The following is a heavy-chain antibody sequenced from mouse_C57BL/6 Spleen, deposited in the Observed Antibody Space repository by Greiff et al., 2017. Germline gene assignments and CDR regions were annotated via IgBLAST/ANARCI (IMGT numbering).Heavy chain of an antibody. CDR3: ARGIYYYGSSYDYFDY. V-gene: IGHV1-52*01. J-gene: IGHJ2*01. CDR1: GYTFTSYW. CDR2: IDPSDSVT. D-gene: IGHD1-1*01. Sequence: QVQLQQPGAELVRPGSSVKLSCKASGYTFTSYWMHWVKQRPIQGLEWIGNIDPSDSVTHYNQKFKDKATLTVDKSSSTAYMQLSSLTSEDSAVYYCARGIYYYGSSYDYFDYWGQGTTLTVSS.